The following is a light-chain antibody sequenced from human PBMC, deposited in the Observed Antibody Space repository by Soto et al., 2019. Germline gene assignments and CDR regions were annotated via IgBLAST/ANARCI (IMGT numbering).Light chain of an antibody. CDR2: KAS. CDR3: QQYNTYFRT. V-gene: IGKV1-5*03. CDR1: QSISTS. Sequence: DIPMTQSPSTLSASVGDRVTITCRASQSISTSLAWYQHKPGKGPNLLIYKASSLGNGVPSRFSGSGSGTEFTLTISSLQPDDLATYYCQQYNTYFRTFGQGTKVEIK. J-gene: IGKJ1*01.